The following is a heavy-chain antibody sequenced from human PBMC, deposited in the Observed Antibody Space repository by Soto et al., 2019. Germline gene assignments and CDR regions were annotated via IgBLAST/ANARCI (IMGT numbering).Heavy chain of an antibody. J-gene: IGHJ4*02. Sequence: GGSLRLSCAASGFTFSSYGMHWVRQAPGKGLEWVAVISYDGSNKYYADSVKGRFTISRDNSKNTLYLQMNSLRAEDTAVYYCAKDRRDRVVTAILDYWGQGTLVTVSS. CDR3: AKDRRDRVVTAILDY. CDR1: GFTFSSYG. D-gene: IGHD2-21*02. V-gene: IGHV3-30*18. CDR2: ISYDGSNK.